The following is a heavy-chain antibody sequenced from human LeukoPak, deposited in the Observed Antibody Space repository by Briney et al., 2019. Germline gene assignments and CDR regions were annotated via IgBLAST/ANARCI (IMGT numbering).Heavy chain of an antibody. V-gene: IGHV4-34*01. Sequence: SETLSLTCAVYGGSFSGYYWSWIRQPPGKGLEWIGEINHSGSTNYNPSLKSRVTISVDTSKNQFSLKLSSVTAADTAVYYCARGHSGYSHWGQGTLVTVSS. CDR2: INHSGST. J-gene: IGHJ4*02. CDR3: ARGHSGYSH. CDR1: GGSFSGYY. D-gene: IGHD5-18*01.